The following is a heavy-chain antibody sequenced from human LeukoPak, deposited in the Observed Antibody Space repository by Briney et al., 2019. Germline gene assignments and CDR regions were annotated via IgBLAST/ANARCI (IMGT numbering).Heavy chain of an antibody. D-gene: IGHD4-23*01. CDR3: AKPVVSGYYNYTDV. CDR2: ISGSGGRT. J-gene: IGHJ6*03. Sequence: GGSLRLSCAASGFTFSSYAMSWVRQAPGKGLEWVSGISGSGGRTYYADSGKGRFTISSANSKNTLYLQMISLRAADPAVYYCAKPVVSGYYNYTDVWGKGTTVTVPS. CDR1: GFTFSSYA. V-gene: IGHV3-23*01.